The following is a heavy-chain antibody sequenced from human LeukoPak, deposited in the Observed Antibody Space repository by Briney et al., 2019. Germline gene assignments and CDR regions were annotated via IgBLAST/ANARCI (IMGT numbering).Heavy chain of an antibody. CDR3: TSGYSSPNDY. V-gene: IGHV3-7*01. CDR1: GFTFSSYW. Sequence: GGSLRLSCAASGFTFSSYWTSWVRQAPGKGLEWVANIKQDGSEKYYVDSVKGRFTISRDNAKNSLYLQMNSLRAEDTAVYYCTSGYSSPNDYWGQGTLVTVSS. J-gene: IGHJ4*02. D-gene: IGHD3-9*01. CDR2: IKQDGSEK.